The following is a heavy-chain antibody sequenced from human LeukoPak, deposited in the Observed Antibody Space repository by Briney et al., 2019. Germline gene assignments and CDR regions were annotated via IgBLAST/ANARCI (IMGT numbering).Heavy chain of an antibody. Sequence: GGSLRLSCAASGFTFSSYSMNWVRPAPGKGLEWVSSISSSSYIYYADSVKGRSTISRDNAKNSLYLQMNSLRAEDTAVYYCARAGYGDYSDYWGQGTLVTVSS. CDR2: ISSSSYI. V-gene: IGHV3-21*01. J-gene: IGHJ4*02. CDR1: GFTFSSYS. CDR3: ARAGYGDYSDY. D-gene: IGHD4-17*01.